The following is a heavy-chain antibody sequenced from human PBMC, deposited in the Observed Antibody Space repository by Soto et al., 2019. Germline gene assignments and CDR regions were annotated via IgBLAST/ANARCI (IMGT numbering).Heavy chain of an antibody. CDR1: GGTFSSYA. Sequence: SVKVSCKASGGTFSSYAISWVRQAPGQGLEWMGGIIPIFGTANYAQKSQGRVTITADKSTSTAYMELSSLRSEDTAVYYCARGRVPAALYYYYYGMDVWGQGTTVTVSS. CDR2: IIPIFGTA. CDR3: ARGRVPAALYYYYYGMDV. V-gene: IGHV1-69*06. J-gene: IGHJ6*02. D-gene: IGHD2-2*01.